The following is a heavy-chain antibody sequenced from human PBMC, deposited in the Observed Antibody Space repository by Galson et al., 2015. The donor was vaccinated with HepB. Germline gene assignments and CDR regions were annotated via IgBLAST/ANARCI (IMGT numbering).Heavy chain of an antibody. V-gene: IGHV3-15*01. CDR1: GFTFSNAW. CDR2: IKSKTDGGTT. D-gene: IGHD1-26*01. J-gene: IGHJ4*02. CDR3: TTGRYSGSHYPNLEGY. Sequence: SLRLSCAASGFTFSNAWMSWVRQAPGKGLEWVGRIKSKTDGGTTDYAAPVKGRFTISRDDSKNTLYLQMNSLKTEDTAVYYCTTGRYSGSHYPNLEGYWGQGTLVTVSS.